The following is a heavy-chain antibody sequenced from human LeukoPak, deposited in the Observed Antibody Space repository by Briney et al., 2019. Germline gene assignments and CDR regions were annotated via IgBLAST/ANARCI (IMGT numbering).Heavy chain of an antibody. CDR2: INQDGSEK. Sequence: GGSLRLSCAVSGLTFRSFWMSWVRQAPGKGLEWVANINQDGSEKYFVDSVKGRFTISRDNSKNSLHLQMNTLRAEDTALYYCARERGGRFFDYWGQGTLVTVSS. CDR3: ARERGGRFFDY. V-gene: IGHV3-7*01. J-gene: IGHJ4*02. CDR1: GLTFRSFW. D-gene: IGHD2-15*01.